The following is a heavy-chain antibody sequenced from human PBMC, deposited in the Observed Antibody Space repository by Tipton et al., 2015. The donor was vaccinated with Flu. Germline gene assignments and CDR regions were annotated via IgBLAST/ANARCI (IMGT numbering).Heavy chain of an antibody. Sequence: LRLSCAVYGGSFSGYYWSWVRQPPGKGLEWIGEINHSGSTNYNPSLKSRVTISVGTSKNQFSLKLSSVTAADTAVYYCATEYRGGGNRYYFDYWGQGTLVTVSS. V-gene: IGHV4-34*01. CDR2: INHSGST. J-gene: IGHJ4*02. CDR3: ATEYRGGGNRYYFDY. CDR1: GGSFSGYY. D-gene: IGHD4-23*01.